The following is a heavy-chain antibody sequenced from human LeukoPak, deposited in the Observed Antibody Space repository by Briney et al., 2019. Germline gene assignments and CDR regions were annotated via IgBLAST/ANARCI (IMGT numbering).Heavy chain of an antibody. CDR3: TTVAYYDILTGYYLFSFDY. CDR1: GFTVSSNY. Sequence: GGSLRLSCAASGFTVSSNYMSWVRQAPGKGLEWVGRIKSKTDGGTTDYAAPVKGRFTISRDDSKNTLYLQMNSLKTEDTAVYYCTTVAYYDILTGYYLFSFDYWGQGTLVTVSS. D-gene: IGHD3-9*01. V-gene: IGHV3-15*01. CDR2: IKSKTDGGTT. J-gene: IGHJ4*02.